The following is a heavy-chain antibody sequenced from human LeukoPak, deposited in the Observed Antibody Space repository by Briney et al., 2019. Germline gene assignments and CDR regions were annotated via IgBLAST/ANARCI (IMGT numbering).Heavy chain of an antibody. Sequence: GGSLRLSCAASGFNFSAYAMSWVRQAPGERLEWVSSLDASGASTYYADSVKGRFTISRDNSKNSLCLQMNSLRAEDTAIYYCVRDRGLGQWLDYWGQGTLVTVSS. CDR2: LDASGAST. CDR3: VRDRGLGQWLDY. CDR1: GFNFSAYA. J-gene: IGHJ4*02. V-gene: IGHV3-23*01. D-gene: IGHD6-19*01.